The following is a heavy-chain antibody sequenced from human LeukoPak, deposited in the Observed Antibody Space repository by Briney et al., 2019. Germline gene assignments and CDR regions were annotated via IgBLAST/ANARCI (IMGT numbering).Heavy chain of an antibody. Sequence: SETLSLTCTVSGASISGSGYYWGWIRQPPGKGLEWIGSMYYSRSTFLNPSLKSRVIISVDTSKNQFSLKLNFVTAADTAVYYCARLWGGTGTWGQGTLVIVSS. J-gene: IGHJ4*02. CDR3: ARLWGGTGT. V-gene: IGHV4-39*01. CDR1: GASISGSGYY. CDR2: MYYSRST. D-gene: IGHD1/OR15-1a*01.